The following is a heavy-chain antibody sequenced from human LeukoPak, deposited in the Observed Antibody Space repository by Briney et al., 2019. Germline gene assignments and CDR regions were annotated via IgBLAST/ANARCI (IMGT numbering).Heavy chain of an antibody. D-gene: IGHD2-2*01. Sequence: PGRSLRLSCAASGFTFSSYAMHWVRQAPGKGLEWVAVISYDGSNKYYADSVKGRFTISRDNSKNTLYLQMNSLRAEDTAVYYCARAVREVVPAAIMGNAFDIWGQGTMVTVSS. CDR3: ARAVREVVPAAIMGNAFDI. V-gene: IGHV3-30-3*01. CDR2: ISYDGSNK. CDR1: GFTFSSYA. J-gene: IGHJ3*02.